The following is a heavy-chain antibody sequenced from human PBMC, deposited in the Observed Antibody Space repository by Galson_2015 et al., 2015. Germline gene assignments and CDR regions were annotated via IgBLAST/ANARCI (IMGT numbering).Heavy chain of an antibody. CDR3: ARDWSSSWFQNFDY. V-gene: IGHV1-3*01. J-gene: IGHJ4*02. CDR2: INAGNGNT. Sequence: SVKVSCKASGCTFTSYAMHWVRQAPGQRLEWMGWINAGNGNTKYSQKFQGRVTITRDTSASTAYMELSSLRSEDTAVYYCARDWSSSWFQNFDYWGQGTLVTVSS. D-gene: IGHD6-13*01. CDR1: GCTFTSYA.